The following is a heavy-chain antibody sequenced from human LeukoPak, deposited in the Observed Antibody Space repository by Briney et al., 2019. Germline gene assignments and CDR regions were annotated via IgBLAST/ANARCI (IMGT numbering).Heavy chain of an antibody. CDR3: ARASMVRGARNWFDP. D-gene: IGHD3-10*01. V-gene: IGHV4-34*01. Sequence: SETLSLTCAVYGGSFSGYYWSWIRQPPGKGLEWIGEINHSGSTNYNPSLKSRVTISVDTSKNQFSLELSSVTAADTAVYYCARASMVRGARNWFDPWGQGTLVTVSS. J-gene: IGHJ5*02. CDR1: GGSFSGYY. CDR2: INHSGST.